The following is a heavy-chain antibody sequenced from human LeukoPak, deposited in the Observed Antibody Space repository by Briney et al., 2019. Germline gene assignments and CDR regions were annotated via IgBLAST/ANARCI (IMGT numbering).Heavy chain of an antibody. Sequence: GGSLRLSCAASGFTFSSYAMHWVRQAPGKGPEYVSAISSNGGSTYYANSVKGRFTISRDNSKNTLYLQMNSLRAEDTAVYYCAKDGSGSYYGDFDYWGQGTLVTVSS. CDR1: GFTFSSYA. D-gene: IGHD1-26*01. CDR2: ISSNGGST. CDR3: AKDGSGSYYGDFDY. V-gene: IGHV3-64*01. J-gene: IGHJ4*02.